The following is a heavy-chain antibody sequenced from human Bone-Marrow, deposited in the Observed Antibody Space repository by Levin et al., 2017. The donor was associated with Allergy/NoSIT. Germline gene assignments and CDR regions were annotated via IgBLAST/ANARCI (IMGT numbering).Heavy chain of an antibody. Sequence: PGGSLRLSCTASGFTLSSFWMHWVRQAPGKGLVWVSRMNEDGTTTNYADSVEGRFTISRDYGKNTLYLQMNSLIVEDTAVYYCVKDYGGPADYWGQGALVSVSS. J-gene: IGHJ4*02. CDR3: VKDYGGPADY. CDR1: GFTLSSFW. D-gene: IGHD2-2*01. CDR2: MNEDGTTT. V-gene: IGHV3-74*01.